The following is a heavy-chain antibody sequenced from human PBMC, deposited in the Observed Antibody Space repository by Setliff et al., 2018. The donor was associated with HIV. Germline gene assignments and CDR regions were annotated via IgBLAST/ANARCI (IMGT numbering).Heavy chain of an antibody. CDR2: IRYDGSNK. D-gene: IGHD4-17*01. J-gene: IGHJ4*02. CDR3: AKDHEVTRFGDSDGGYFDY. Sequence: GGSLRLSCAGSGFSFSDYAMNWVRQAPGKGLEWVAFIRYDGSNKYYADSVKGRFTISRDNSKNTLYLQMNSLRAEDTAVYYCAKDHEVTRFGDSDGGYFDYWGQGTLVTVSS. V-gene: IGHV3-30*02. CDR1: GFSFSDYA.